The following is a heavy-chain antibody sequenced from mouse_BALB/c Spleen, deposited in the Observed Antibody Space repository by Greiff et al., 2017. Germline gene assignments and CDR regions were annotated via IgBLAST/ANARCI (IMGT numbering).Heavy chain of an antibody. CDR1: GFSLTGYG. V-gene: IGHV2-6-7*01. D-gene: IGHD1-1*01. J-gene: IGHJ4*01. CDR3: ARDYYGSSYYYAMDY. Sequence: VQLKESGPGLVAPSQSLSITCTVSGFSLTGYGVNWVRQPPGKGLEWLGMIWGDGSTDYNSALKSRLSISKDNSKSQVFLKMNSLQTDDTARYYCARDYYGSSYYYAMDYWGQGTSVTVSS. CDR2: IWGDGST.